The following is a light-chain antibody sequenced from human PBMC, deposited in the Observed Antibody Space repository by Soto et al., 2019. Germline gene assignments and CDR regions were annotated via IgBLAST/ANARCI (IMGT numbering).Light chain of an antibody. CDR3: SSFTSSFTYV. CDR2: DVT. CDR1: NRYFDGFTK. Sequence: QSVLTQPAPLSGAPGQSIAISLPGTNRYFDGFTKVSWYQHHPDKAPKLMMYDVTNRPSGVSDRFSGSKSGNTASLTISGLQAEDEADYYCSSFTSSFTYVFGSGTKVTVL. V-gene: IGLV2-14*03. J-gene: IGLJ1*01.